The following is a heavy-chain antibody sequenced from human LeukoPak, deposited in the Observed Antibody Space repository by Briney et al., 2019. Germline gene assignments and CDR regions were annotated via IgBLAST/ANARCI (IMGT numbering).Heavy chain of an antibody. D-gene: IGHD2-21*01. CDR3: ARETLIAHAFDM. Sequence: SETLSLTRTVSGGPINSVLYYWSRIRQHPGKGLEWIGYISNIGSTYDNPSLTSRLAKSLDPSKSQFCLKLASVTAADPAIYYCARETLIAHAFDMWGQGTVVTVSS. V-gene: IGHV4-31*03. CDR2: ISNIGST. CDR1: GGPINSVLYY. J-gene: IGHJ3*02.